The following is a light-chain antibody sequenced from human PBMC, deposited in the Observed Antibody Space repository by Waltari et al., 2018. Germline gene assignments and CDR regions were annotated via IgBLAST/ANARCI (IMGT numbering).Light chain of an antibody. V-gene: IGKV1-5*03. CDR1: QIISSW. CDR2: KAS. J-gene: IGKJ5*01. Sequence: DIQMTQSPSTLSASVGDRVTITCRASQIISSWLAWYQQKPGKAPNLLIYKASNLESGVPSRCSGSGSGTKVTLTISSLQPDDFATDYCQQYHIYPITFGQGSRLEIK. CDR3: QQYHIYPIT.